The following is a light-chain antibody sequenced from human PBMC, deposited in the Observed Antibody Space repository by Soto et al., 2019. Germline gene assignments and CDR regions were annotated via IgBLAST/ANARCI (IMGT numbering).Light chain of an antibody. CDR1: QSISSF. Sequence: DLQMTQSPSSLSASVGDRVTITCRASQSISSFLAWYQQKPGKAPKLLIYSASTLHAGVPSRFSGGGSGTEFTLTISSLQPEDFATFYCQQLYSYPYTFGQGTKVDIK. J-gene: IGKJ2*01. CDR3: QQLYSYPYT. CDR2: SAS. V-gene: IGKV1-9*01.